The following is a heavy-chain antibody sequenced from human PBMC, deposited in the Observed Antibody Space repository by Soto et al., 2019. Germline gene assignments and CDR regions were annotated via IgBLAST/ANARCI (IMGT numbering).Heavy chain of an antibody. Sequence: EVQLVESGGGLVKPGGXLRLSCAASGFTFGTYTMNWVRQAPGKGLEWVSSIGTTSSYIYYADSVRGRFTISRDNARDSLYLQMSSLRAEDTAVYYCARVMCGDCSTYYYYSMDVWGQGTTVTVSS. J-gene: IGHJ6*02. CDR1: GFTFGTYT. CDR2: IGTTSSYI. D-gene: IGHD2-21*02. V-gene: IGHV3-21*01. CDR3: ARVMCGDCSTYYYYSMDV.